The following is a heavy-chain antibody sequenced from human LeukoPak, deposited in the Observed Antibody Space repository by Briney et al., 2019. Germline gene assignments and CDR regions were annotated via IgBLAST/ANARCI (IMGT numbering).Heavy chain of an antibody. J-gene: IGHJ3*02. CDR3: AKWRGYGSGSSFDI. CDR1: GFSFSSYG. D-gene: IGHD3-10*01. V-gene: IGHV3-30*02. Sequence: GGSRRLSCAASGFSFSSYGMHWVRQAPGKGLGWVAFIRYDGSNKHYADSVKGRFTISRDNSKNTLYLQMNSLRAEDTAVYYCAKWRGYGSGSSFDIWGQGTMVTVSS. CDR2: IRYDGSNK.